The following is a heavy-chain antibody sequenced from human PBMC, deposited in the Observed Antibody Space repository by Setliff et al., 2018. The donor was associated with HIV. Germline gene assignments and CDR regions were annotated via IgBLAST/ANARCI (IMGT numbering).Heavy chain of an antibody. CDR1: GGSFSGYY. CDR3: ARSFTYNFWSGLAGDAFDI. D-gene: IGHD3-3*01. J-gene: IGHJ3*02. Sequence: SETLSLTCAVYGGSFSGYYWSWIRQPPGKGLEWIGEINHSGSTNYNPSLKSRVTVSVDTSKNQFSLKLSSVTAADTAVYYCARSFTYNFWSGLAGDAFDIWGQGTMVTVSS. CDR2: INHSGST. V-gene: IGHV4-34*01.